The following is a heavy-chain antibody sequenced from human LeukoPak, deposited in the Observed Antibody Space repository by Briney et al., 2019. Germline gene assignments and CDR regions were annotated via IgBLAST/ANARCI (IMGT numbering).Heavy chain of an antibody. V-gene: IGHV4-30-4*01. J-gene: IGHJ5*02. CDR2: IYYSGST. Sequence: SETLSLTCTVSGGSISSGDYYWSWIRQPPGKGLEWIGYIYYSGSTYYNPSLKSRVTISVDTSKNQLSLKLSSVTAADTAVYYCAREGPLWFGELLWGDNWFDPWGQGTLVTVSS. CDR1: GGSISSGDYY. D-gene: IGHD3-10*01. CDR3: AREGPLWFGELLWGDNWFDP.